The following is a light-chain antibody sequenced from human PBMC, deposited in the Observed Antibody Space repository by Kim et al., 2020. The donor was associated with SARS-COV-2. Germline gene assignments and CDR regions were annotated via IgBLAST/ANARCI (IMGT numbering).Light chain of an antibody. J-gene: IGLJ2*01. CDR3: SSYTSSSTVV. CDR2: DVS. V-gene: IGLV2-14*03. Sequence: QSINISCTGTSSDGGGYNYVSWYQQHPGKAPKLMIYDVSNRPSGVSNRFSGSKSGNTASLTISGLQAEDEADYYCSSYTSSSTVVFGGGTQLTVL. CDR1: SSDGGGYNY.